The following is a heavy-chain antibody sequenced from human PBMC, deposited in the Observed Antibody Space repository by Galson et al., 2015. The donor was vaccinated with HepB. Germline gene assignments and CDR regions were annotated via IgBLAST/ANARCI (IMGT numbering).Heavy chain of an antibody. Sequence: SLRLSCAASGFNFSSYGMHWVRQAPGKGLEWVAVISYDGSNKYYADSVKGRFTISRDNSKNTLYLQMNSLRAEDTAVYYCAKGGWGDVAYCSSTSCYALDYWGQGTLVTVSS. V-gene: IGHV3-30*18. CDR2: ISYDGSNK. D-gene: IGHD2-2*01. CDR1: GFNFSSYG. CDR3: AKGGWGDVAYCSSTSCYALDY. J-gene: IGHJ4*02.